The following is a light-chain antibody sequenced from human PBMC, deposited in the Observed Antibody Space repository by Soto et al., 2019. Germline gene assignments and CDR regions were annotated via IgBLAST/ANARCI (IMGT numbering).Light chain of an antibody. V-gene: IGLV2-14*03. CDR1: SSDVGAYNY. Sequence: QSALTQPASLSGSPGQSITISCTGTSSDVGAYNYVSWYQQYPGKAPKLMIYDVTSRPSGVSNRFSGSKSGNAASLTISGLQAEDEADYYCCSYTSSSSLVFGTGTKVTVL. J-gene: IGLJ1*01. CDR3: CSYTSSSSLV. CDR2: DVT.